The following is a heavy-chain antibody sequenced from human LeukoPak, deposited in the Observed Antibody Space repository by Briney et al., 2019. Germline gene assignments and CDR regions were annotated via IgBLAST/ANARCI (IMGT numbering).Heavy chain of an antibody. J-gene: IGHJ4*02. CDR2: IIADGTII. V-gene: IGHV3-74*01. CDR1: GFTFGNYW. Sequence: GESLRLSCAASGFTFGNYWMHWVRHAPGKGLVWVSRIIADGTIINHGDSVKGRFTISRDNAKNTLYLQMNSLRVEDTAVYYCARAPSGSSDFWGQGTLVTVS. CDR3: ARAPSGSSDF. D-gene: IGHD1-1*01.